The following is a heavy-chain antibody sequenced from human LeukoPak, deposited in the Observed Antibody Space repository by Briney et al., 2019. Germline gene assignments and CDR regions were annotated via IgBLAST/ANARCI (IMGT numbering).Heavy chain of an antibody. D-gene: IGHD3-22*01. Sequence: SETLSLTCTVSGGSISSYYWSWIRQPPGKGLEWIGYIYYSGSTNYNPSLKSRVTISVDTSKNQFSLKLSSVTAADTAVYHCARNDYYSADYWGQGTLVTVSS. CDR2: IYYSGST. V-gene: IGHV4-59*12. CDR3: ARNDYYSADY. J-gene: IGHJ4*02. CDR1: GGSISSYY.